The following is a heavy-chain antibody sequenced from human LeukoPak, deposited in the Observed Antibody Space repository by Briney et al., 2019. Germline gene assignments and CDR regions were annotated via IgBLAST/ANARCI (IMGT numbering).Heavy chain of an antibody. J-gene: IGHJ4*02. CDR2: ISSSSSYI. CDR1: GFTFSSYS. Sequence: GESLRLSCAASGFTFSSYSMNWVRQAPGKGLEWVSSISSSSSYIYYADSVKGRFTISRDNAKNSLYLQMNSLRAEDTAVYYCARDYGDSPLYYFDYWGQGTLVTVSS. CDR3: ARDYGDSPLYYFDY. V-gene: IGHV3-21*01. D-gene: IGHD4-17*01.